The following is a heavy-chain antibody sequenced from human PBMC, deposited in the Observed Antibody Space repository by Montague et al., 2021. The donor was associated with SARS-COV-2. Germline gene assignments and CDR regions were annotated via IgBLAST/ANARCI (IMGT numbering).Heavy chain of an antibody. CDR3: ARVRAVPAAMRIFSLGRSYYGMDV. D-gene: IGHD2-2*01. CDR1: GGSIRTSGYY. Sequence: SETLSLTCSVSGGSIRTSGYYWGWIRQPPGKGLEWIGTIDYSGYTNYNPSLKSRVTISVDTSKNQFSLKLSSVTAADTAVYYCARVRAVPAAMRIFSLGRSYYGMDVWGQGTTVTVSS. V-gene: IGHV4-39*07. J-gene: IGHJ6*02. CDR2: IDYSGYT.